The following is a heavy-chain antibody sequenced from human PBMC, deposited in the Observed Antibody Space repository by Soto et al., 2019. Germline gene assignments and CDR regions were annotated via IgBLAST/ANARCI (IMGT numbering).Heavy chain of an antibody. CDR1: GGSISTSTLY. Sequence: QLPLQESGPRLVKPSEALSLTCTVSGGSISTSTLYWGWIRQPPGKGLEWIGSINYSGTTYYNPSLKSRFSIXVDTSSQQDXLLLTPVTAADTALVYXAXXXTIHSGAFDIWCRGTLVTVSS. D-gene: IGHD7-27*01. V-gene: IGHV4-39*01. CDR2: INYSGTT. CDR3: AXXXTIHSGAFDI. J-gene: IGHJ3*02.